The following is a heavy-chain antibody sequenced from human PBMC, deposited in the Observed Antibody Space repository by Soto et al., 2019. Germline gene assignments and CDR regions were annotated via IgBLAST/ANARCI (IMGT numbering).Heavy chain of an antibody. D-gene: IGHD2-15*01. CDR3: TRSRGLGGMDV. J-gene: IGHJ6*02. CDR2: ISGSGDGT. V-gene: IGHV3-23*01. Sequence: LRLSCAASGFTVNSHVMSWVRQAPGKGLEWVSSISGSGDGTYYGDSVKGRFTISGDSSSSTVYLEMKNLRGEDTAVYFCTRSRGLGGMDVWGQGTTVTVSS. CDR1: GFTVNSHV.